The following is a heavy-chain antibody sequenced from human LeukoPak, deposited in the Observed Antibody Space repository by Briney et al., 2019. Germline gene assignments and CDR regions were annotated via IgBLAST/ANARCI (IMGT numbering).Heavy chain of an antibody. CDR2: IDPNSGDT. D-gene: IGHD3-22*01. V-gene: IGHV1-2*02. CDR1: GYSFTGYF. CDR3: ARSGSTGYSLDY. Sequence: ASGKVSCKASGYSFTGYFIHWVRQAPGQRLEWMGCIDPNSGDTKYAQKFQGRVSMPRDTSTRTAYMELSRLSSDDTAVYFCARSGSTGYSLDYWGQGTLVTVSS. J-gene: IGHJ4*02.